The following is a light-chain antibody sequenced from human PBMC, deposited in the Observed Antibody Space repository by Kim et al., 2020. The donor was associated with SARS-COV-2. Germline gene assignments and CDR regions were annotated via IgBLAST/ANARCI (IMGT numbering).Light chain of an antibody. J-gene: IGKJ1*01. CDR2: SPS. CDR3: QQYYPPRT. Sequence: TRNCISSHNSLSSSHNKSYLACYQHNPEQPPYLLFHSPSPREFSFPARFIGVGSGTDFTLPTSSLQAQDLAVYFCQQYYPPRTFCQGTKVDIK. CDR1: HNSLSSSHNKSY. V-gene: IGKV4-1*01.